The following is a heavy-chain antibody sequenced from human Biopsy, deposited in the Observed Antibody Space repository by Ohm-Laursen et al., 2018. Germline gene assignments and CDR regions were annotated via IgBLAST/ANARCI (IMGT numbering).Heavy chain of an antibody. CDR3: ARGYSRRVSIFEASIYWFDT. D-gene: IGHD6-6*01. Sequence: GSSVKVSCKASGYSFSTYDVNWVRQARGQGLGWMGWMIPSRGKTGYAQRFQGRVTLTMNTSISTAYMELSGLRSEDTAVYFCARGYSRRVSIFEASIYWFDTWGQGTLVTVSS. J-gene: IGHJ5*02. CDR1: GYSFSTYD. CDR2: MIPSRGKT. V-gene: IGHV1-8*01.